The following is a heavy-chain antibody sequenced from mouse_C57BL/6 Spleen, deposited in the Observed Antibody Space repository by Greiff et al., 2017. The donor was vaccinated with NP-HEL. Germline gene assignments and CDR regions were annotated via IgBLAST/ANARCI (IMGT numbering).Heavy chain of an antibody. J-gene: IGHJ1*03. Sequence: EVHLVESGPGLVKPSQSLSLTCSVTGYSITSGYYWNWIRQFPGNKLEWMGYISYDGSNNYNPSLKNRISITRDTSKNQFFLKLNSVTTEDTATYYCARSYDYRYFDVWGTGTTVTVSS. V-gene: IGHV3-6*01. CDR1: GYSITSGYY. CDR2: ISYDGSN. CDR3: ARSYDYRYFDV. D-gene: IGHD2-3*01.